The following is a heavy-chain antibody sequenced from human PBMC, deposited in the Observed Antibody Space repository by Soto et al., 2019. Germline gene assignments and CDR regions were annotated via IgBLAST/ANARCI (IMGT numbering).Heavy chain of an antibody. Sequence: QVQLVQSGAEVKEPGASVKVSCKASGYIFKNYGITWVRQAPGQGLEWMGFISVYNGDRDYAQNLQGRVTMTTDRPTSTAYMKLRSLTSDDTAVYYCARRNDYGDYWGQGTLVTVSS. CDR3: ARRNDYGDY. CDR1: GYIFKNYG. V-gene: IGHV1-18*01. J-gene: IGHJ4*02. CDR2: ISVYNGDR.